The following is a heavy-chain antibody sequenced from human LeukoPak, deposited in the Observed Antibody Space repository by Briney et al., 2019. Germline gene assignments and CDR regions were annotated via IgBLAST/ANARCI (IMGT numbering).Heavy chain of an antibody. CDR3: AAEYSYGTNWFDP. V-gene: IGHV4-4*09. Sequence: SETLSLTCTVSGGSISSYYWSWIRQPPGKGLEWIGYIYTSGSTNYNPSLKSRVTISVDTSKNQFSLKLSSVTAADTAVYYCAAEYSYGTNWFDPWGQGSLVTVS. D-gene: IGHD5-18*01. CDR1: GGSISSYY. J-gene: IGHJ5*02. CDR2: IYTSGST.